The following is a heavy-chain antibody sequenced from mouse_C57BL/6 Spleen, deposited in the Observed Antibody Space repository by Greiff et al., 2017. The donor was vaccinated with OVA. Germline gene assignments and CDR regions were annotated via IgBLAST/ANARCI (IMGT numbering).Heavy chain of an antibody. CDR1: GFSLTSYG. D-gene: IGHD1-2*01. J-gene: IGHJ4*01. CDR2: IWSDGST. V-gene: IGHV2-6*03. CDR3: ARLGYYGLLMDY. Sequence: VKLQESGPGLVAPSQSLSITCTVSGFSLTSYGVHWVRQPPGKGLEWLVVIWSDGSTTYNSALKSILSISKDNSKSQVFLKMNSLQTDDTAMYYCARLGYYGLLMDYWGQGTSVTVSS.